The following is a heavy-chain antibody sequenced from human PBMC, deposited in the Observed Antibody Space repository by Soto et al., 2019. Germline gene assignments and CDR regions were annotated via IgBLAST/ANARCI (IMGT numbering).Heavy chain of an antibody. CDR2: IGSSSSYI. CDR1: GFTFSSYT. D-gene: IGHD4-17*01. Sequence: PGGSLRLSCAASGFTFSSYTMNWVRQAPGKGLEWVSSIGSSSSYIYYADSVRGRFTISRDNAKNSLYLQMNSLRAEDTAVYCCARDSVTTNLYYYYGMDVWGQGTTVTVSS. CDR3: ARDSVTTNLYYYYGMDV. V-gene: IGHV3-21*01. J-gene: IGHJ6*02.